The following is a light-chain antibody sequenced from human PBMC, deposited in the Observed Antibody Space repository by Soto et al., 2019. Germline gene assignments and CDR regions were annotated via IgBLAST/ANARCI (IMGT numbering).Light chain of an antibody. CDR3: TSYVGNNNFV. Sequence: QSVLAQPPSASGSPGQSVTISCTGTSSDVGAYNYVSWYQQHPGKAPKLLIYEVNKRPSGVPDRFSGSKSGNTASLTVSGLQAEDEADYYCTSYVGNNNFVFGTGTKVTVL. CDR2: EVN. V-gene: IGLV2-8*01. J-gene: IGLJ1*01. CDR1: SSDVGAYNY.